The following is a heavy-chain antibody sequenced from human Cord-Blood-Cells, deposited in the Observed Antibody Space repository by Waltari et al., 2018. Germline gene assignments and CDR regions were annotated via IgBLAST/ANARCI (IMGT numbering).Heavy chain of an antibody. CDR1: GGSISSSSYY. V-gene: IGHV4-39*01. CDR3: ARSIGVVINWFDP. CDR2: IYYSGNT. Sequence: QLQLQESGPGLVKPSETLSLTCTVPGGSISSSSYYWGWIRQPPGKGLEWIGSIYYSGNTYYNPSLKSLVSISVDTSKNQFSLKLSSVTAADTAVYYCARSIGVVINWFDPWGQGTLVTVSS. J-gene: IGHJ5*02. D-gene: IGHD3-3*01.